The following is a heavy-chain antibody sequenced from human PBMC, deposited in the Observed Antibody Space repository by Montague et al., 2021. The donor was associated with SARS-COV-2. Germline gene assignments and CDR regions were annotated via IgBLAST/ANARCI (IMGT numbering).Heavy chain of an antibody. CDR3: ARGCCGMAAFDI. V-gene: IGHV4-4*07. CDR1: GGSISSYY. CDR2: IYTSGST. Sequence: SETLSLTCTVSGGSISSYYWSWIRQPPGKGLEWIGLIYTSGSTNYNPSLKSRVTMSLDTSKNQFSLKLMSVTAADTAVYYCARGCCGMAAFDIWGQGTMVTVSS. J-gene: IGHJ3*02. D-gene: IGHD6-13*01.